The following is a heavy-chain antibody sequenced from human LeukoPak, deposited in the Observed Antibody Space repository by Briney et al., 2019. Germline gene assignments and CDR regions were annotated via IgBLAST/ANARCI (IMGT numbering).Heavy chain of an antibody. Sequence: SVKVSCKASGGTFSSYAISWVRQAPGQGLEWMGGIIPIFGTANYAQKFQGRVTIIADESTSTAYMELSSLRSEDTAVYYCARDWRTTVTNYGMDVWGQGTTVTVSS. D-gene: IGHD4-17*01. CDR1: GGTFSSYA. J-gene: IGHJ6*02. CDR2: IIPIFGTA. V-gene: IGHV1-69*01. CDR3: ARDWRTTVTNYGMDV.